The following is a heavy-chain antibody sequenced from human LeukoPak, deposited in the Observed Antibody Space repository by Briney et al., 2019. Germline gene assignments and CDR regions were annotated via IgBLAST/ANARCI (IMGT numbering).Heavy chain of an antibody. CDR2: ISGSGGST. Sequence: GGSLRLSCAASGFTFSSYAMSWVRQAPGKGLEWVSAISGSGGSTYYADSVKGRFTISRDNSKNTLYRQMNSLRAEDTAVYYCAGGLGYCSSTSCHILYYYYGMDVWGQGTTVTVSS. J-gene: IGHJ6*02. CDR1: GFTFSSYA. CDR3: AGGLGYCSSTSCHILYYYYGMDV. V-gene: IGHV3-23*01. D-gene: IGHD2-2*01.